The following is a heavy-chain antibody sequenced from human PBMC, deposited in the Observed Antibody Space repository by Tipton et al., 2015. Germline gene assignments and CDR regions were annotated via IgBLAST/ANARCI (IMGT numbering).Heavy chain of an antibody. D-gene: IGHD3-3*01. CDR1: GFTFSYCT. J-gene: IGHJ6*02. CDR2: ISPSSSYI. CDR3: ARSFGVVSYQSAMDV. Sequence: SLRLSCAASGFTFSYCTMNWVRQAPGKGLEWVSSISPSSSYINYADSLKGRFTISRDNAKNSLYLQMNSLRDEDTAVYYCARSFGVVSYQSAMDVWGQGTTVTVSS. V-gene: IGHV3-21*01.